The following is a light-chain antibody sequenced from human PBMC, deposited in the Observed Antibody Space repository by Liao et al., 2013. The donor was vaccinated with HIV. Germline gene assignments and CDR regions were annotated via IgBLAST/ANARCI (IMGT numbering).Light chain of an antibody. J-gene: IGLJ2*01. CDR2: QDS. CDR1: NIGRKR. CDR3: QVWDRDTAL. V-gene: IGLV3-21*01. Sequence: SYVLTQPPSVSVAPGKTGSITCGGNNIGRKRVHWYQQRPGQSPVLVIYQDSKRPSGIPGRFSGSSSENTGTLTISGTQPMDEADYYCQVWDRDTALFGGGTKLTVL.